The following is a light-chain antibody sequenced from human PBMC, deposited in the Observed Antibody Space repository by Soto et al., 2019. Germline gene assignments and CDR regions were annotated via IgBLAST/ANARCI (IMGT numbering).Light chain of an antibody. J-gene: IGKJ1*01. V-gene: IGKV3-20*01. Sequence: IVLAQAPGTLALSPGGTATLSCMASQSVTNSYLAWYQQKSGQAPRLLIYAISRRATGLPDRFSGGGSGKVFTPPSSLLAHDYAAVYYYQQYGISRTFGQGTKVDIK. CDR3: QQYGISRT. CDR2: AIS. CDR1: QSVTNSY.